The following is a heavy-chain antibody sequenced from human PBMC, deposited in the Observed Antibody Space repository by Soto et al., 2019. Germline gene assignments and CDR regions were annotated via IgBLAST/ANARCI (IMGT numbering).Heavy chain of an antibody. V-gene: IGHV3-21*01. CDR2: ISSSSSYI. D-gene: IGHD5-18*01. CDR3: ARDQPGSSNGYGLGY. CDR1: GFTFSSYS. Sequence: EVQLVESGGGLVKPGGSLRLSCAASGFTFSSYSMNWVRQAPGKGLEWVSSISSSSSYIYYADSVKGRFTISRDNAKNSLYLQMNSLRAEDTAVYHCARDQPGSSNGYGLGYWGQGTLVTVSS. J-gene: IGHJ4*02.